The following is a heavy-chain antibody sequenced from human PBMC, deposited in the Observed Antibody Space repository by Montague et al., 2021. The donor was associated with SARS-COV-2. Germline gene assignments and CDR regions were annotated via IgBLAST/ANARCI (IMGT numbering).Heavy chain of an antibody. V-gene: IGHV4-39*07. J-gene: IGHJ5*02. D-gene: IGHD3-10*01. CDR3: ARVPELLGFGERGYWFDL. CDR2: IYYSGST. Sequence: SETLSLTCTVSGGSISSSSYYWGWIRQPPGKGLEWIGSIYYSGSTNYNPSLKSRVTISVDTSKNQFSLKLSSVTAADTAVYYCARVPELLGFGERGYWFDLWGQGTTVTVSS. CDR1: GGSISSSSYY.